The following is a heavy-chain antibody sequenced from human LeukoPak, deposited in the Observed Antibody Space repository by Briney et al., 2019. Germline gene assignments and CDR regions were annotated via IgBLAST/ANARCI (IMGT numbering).Heavy chain of an antibody. V-gene: IGHV4-59*08. CDR2: IYYSGST. Sequence: PSETLSLTCTVFGGSISSYYWSWIRQPPGKGLEWIGYIYYSGSTNYNPSLKSRVTISVDTSKNQFSLKLSSVTAADTAVYYCARLNYGSGSYFPTYYYGMDVWGQGTTVTVSS. CDR1: GGSISSYY. D-gene: IGHD3-10*01. CDR3: ARLNYGSGSYFPTYYYGMDV. J-gene: IGHJ6*02.